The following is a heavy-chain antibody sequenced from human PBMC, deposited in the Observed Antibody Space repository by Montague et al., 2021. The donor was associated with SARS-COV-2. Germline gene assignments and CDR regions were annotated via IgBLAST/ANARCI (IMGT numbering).Heavy chain of an antibody. CDR1: GFSLSTSGMC. J-gene: IGHJ6*02. CDR2: IDWDGDK. CDR3: ARGPSDTYYYNGMDV. V-gene: IGHV2-70*11. Sequence: PALVKPTQTLTLTCTFSGFSLSTSGMCMTWLRQPPGKALEWLARIDWDGDKYYNTSLKTRLTISKDTSKNLVVLTMTNMDPVDTATYYCARGPSDTYYYNGMDVWGRGTTVTVAS.